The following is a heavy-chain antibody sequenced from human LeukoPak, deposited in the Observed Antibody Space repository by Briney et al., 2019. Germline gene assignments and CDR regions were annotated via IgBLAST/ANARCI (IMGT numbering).Heavy chain of an antibody. Sequence: GGSLRLSCAASGFTFSSYWMSWVRQAPGKGLEGVANIKQDGSEKYYVDSVKGRFTISRDNAKNSLYLQMNSLRAEDTAVYYCASPPYGYYYYYMDVWGKGTTVTVSS. CDR1: GFTFSSYW. J-gene: IGHJ6*03. D-gene: IGHD3-16*01. CDR2: IKQDGSEK. CDR3: ASPPYGYYYYYMDV. V-gene: IGHV3-7*01.